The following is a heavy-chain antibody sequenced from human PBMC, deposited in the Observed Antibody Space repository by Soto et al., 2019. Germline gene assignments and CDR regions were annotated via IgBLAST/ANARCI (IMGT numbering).Heavy chain of an antibody. CDR3: RYANYYYGMDV. CDR1: GLTFSSYG. D-gene: IGHD2-2*01. J-gene: IGHJ6*02. Sequence: QVQLVESGGGVVQPGRSLRLSCAASGLTFSSYGMQWVRQAPGKGLEWVAVISYDGSNKYYADSVKGRFTISRDNSKNTLYLQMNSLRAEDTAVYYCRYANYYYGMDVWGQGTTVTVSS. V-gene: IGHV3-30*03. CDR2: ISYDGSNK.